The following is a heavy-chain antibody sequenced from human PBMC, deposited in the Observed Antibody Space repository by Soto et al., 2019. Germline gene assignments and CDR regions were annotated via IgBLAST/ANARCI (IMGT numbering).Heavy chain of an antibody. Sequence: GGSLRLSCAASGFTFSSYSINWVRQAPGKGLEWVSSISSTSSYIYYADSVKGRFTISRDNAKNSLYLQMNSLRAEDTAVYYYARDGVYDILTGHHDAFDIWGQGTMVTVSS. V-gene: IGHV3-21*01. CDR3: ARDGVYDILTGHHDAFDI. CDR2: ISSTSSYI. CDR1: GFTFSSYS. J-gene: IGHJ3*02. D-gene: IGHD3-9*01.